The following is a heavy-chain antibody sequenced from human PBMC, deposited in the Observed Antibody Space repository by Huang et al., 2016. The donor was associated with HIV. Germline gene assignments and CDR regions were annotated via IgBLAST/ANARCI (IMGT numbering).Heavy chain of an antibody. Sequence: QLQLQESGSGLVKPSQTLSLTCAVSGGSISRGGYSWNWIRQPPRKGMEWIGYIFHRGSTYYNSSLKSRVTISIDRTKNQFSLKLSSVTAADTALYYCAREFGGWFDPWGQGTLVTVSS. D-gene: IGHD3-10*01. CDR3: AREFGGWFDP. V-gene: IGHV4-30-2*01. J-gene: IGHJ5*02. CDR2: IFHRGST. CDR1: GGSISRGGYS.